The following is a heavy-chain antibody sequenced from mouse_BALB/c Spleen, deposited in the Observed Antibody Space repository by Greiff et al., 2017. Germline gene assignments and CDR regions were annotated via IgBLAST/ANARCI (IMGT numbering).Heavy chain of an antibody. CDR3: AAYYGIYYAMDY. CDR2: IYPGNGDT. Sequence: LQQSGAELVKPGASVKMSCKASGYTFTSYNMHWVKQTPGQGLEWIGAIYPGNGDTSYNQKFKGKATLTADKSSSTAYMQLSSLTSEDSAVYYCAAYYGIYYAMDYWGQGTSVTVSS. CDR1: GYTFTSYN. V-gene: IGHV1-12*01. J-gene: IGHJ4*01. D-gene: IGHD2-10*01.